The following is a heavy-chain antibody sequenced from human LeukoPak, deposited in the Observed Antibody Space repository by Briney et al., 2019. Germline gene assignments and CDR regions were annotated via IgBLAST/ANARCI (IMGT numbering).Heavy chain of an antibody. CDR2: IYPGDSDT. CDR1: GYSFTSYW. Sequence: HGESLQISCKGSGYSFTSYWIGWVRQMPGKGLEWMGIIYPGDSDTRYSPSFQGQVTISADKSISTAYLQWSSLKASDTAMYYCARSIDRGDCSSTSCDPGAFGYWGQGTLVTVSS. V-gene: IGHV5-51*01. J-gene: IGHJ4*02. D-gene: IGHD2-2*01. CDR3: ARSIDRGDCSSTSCDPGAFGY.